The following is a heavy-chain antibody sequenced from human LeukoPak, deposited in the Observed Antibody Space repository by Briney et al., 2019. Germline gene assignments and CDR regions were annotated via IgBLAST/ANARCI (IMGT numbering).Heavy chain of an antibody. V-gene: IGHV4-61*02. CDR2: IYTSGST. Sequence: PSETLSLTCTVSGGSISSGSYYWSWIRQPAGKGLEWIGRIYTSGSTNYNPSLKSRVTISVDTSKNQFSLKLSSVTAADTAVYYCASSQLRGYSGYDTLRDWGQGTLVTVSS. J-gene: IGHJ4*02. CDR1: GGSISSGSYY. D-gene: IGHD5-12*01. CDR3: ASSQLRGYSGYDTLRD.